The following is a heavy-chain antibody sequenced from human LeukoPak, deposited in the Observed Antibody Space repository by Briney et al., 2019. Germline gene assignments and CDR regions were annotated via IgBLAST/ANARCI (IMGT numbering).Heavy chain of an antibody. D-gene: IGHD1-20*01. Sequence: RSSETLSLTCTVSGGSISSYYWSWIRQPPGKGLEWIGYIYYSGSTNYNPSLKSRVTISVDTSKNQFSLKLSSVTAADTAVYYCASQEINNWKGRFDPWGQGTLVTVSS. CDR3: ASQEINNWKGRFDP. CDR1: GGSISSYY. J-gene: IGHJ5*02. CDR2: IYYSGST. V-gene: IGHV4-59*01.